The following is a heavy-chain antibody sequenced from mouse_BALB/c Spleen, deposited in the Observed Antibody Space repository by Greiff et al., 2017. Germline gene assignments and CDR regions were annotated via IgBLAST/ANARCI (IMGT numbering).Heavy chain of an antibody. J-gene: IGHJ2*01. CDR1: GYSFTGYF. V-gene: IGHV1-20*02. Sequence: VQLQQSGPELVKPGASVKISCKASGYSFTGYFMNWVMQSHGKSLEWIGRINPYNGDTFYNQKFKGKATLTVDKSSSTAHMELRSLASEDSAVYYCARSGPITGDFDYWGLGTTLTVSS. CDR3: ARSGPITGDFDY. D-gene: IGHD1-1*01. CDR2: INPYNGDT.